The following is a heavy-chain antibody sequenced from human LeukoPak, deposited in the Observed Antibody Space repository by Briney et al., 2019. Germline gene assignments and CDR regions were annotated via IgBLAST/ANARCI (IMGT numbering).Heavy chain of an antibody. D-gene: IGHD2-21*02. Sequence: SQTLSLTCAISGDSVSSNSVAWHWIRQSPSRGLEWLGRTYYRSSWYRDYPPSMKSRITINPDAPKNQFSLQVNSVTPDDTAVYFCARGDTRGWYFDLWGRGTLVTVSS. J-gene: IGHJ2*01. CDR2: TYYRSSWYR. CDR1: GDSVSSNSVA. V-gene: IGHV6-1*01. CDR3: ARGDTRGWYFDL.